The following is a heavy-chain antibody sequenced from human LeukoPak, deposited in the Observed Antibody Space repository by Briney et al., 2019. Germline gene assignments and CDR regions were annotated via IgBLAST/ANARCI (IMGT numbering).Heavy chain of an antibody. CDR1: GYTFTSYA. Sequence: SCKASGYTFTSYAMSWVRQAPGKGLEWASAISGSGGSTYYADSVKGRFTNSRDNSKNTLYLQMNSLRAEDTAVYYCAKVELNYWGQGTLVTVSS. J-gene: IGHJ4*02. D-gene: IGHD1-26*01. CDR2: ISGSGGST. V-gene: IGHV3-23*01. CDR3: AKVELNY.